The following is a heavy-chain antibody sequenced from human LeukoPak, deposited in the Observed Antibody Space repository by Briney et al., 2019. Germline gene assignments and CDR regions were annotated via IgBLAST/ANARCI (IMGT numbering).Heavy chain of an antibody. V-gene: IGHV4-34*01. CDR2: INHSGST. D-gene: IGHD3-3*01. Sequence: SETLSLTCAVCGGSFSGYYWSWIRQPPGKGLVWIGEINHSGSTNYNPSLKSRVTISVDTSKNQFSLKLSSVTAADTAVYYCARGPKTYYDFWSGYATVGYWGQGTLVTVSS. CDR1: GGSFSGYY. J-gene: IGHJ4*02. CDR3: ARGPKTYYDFWSGYATVGY.